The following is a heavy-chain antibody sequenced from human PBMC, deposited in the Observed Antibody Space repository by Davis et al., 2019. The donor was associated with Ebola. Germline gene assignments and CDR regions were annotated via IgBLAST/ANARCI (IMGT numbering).Heavy chain of an antibody. V-gene: IGHV3-9*01. CDR2: ISWNSGSI. CDR1: GFTFSSYS. CDR3: AKSLSPAGASYYYYGMDV. J-gene: IGHJ6*02. D-gene: IGHD4/OR15-4a*01. Sequence: SLKISCAASGFTFSSYSMNWVRQAPGKGLEWVSGISWNSGSIGYADSVKGRFTISRDNAKNSLYLQMNSLRAEDTALYYCAKSLSPAGASYYYYGMDVWGQGTTVTVSS.